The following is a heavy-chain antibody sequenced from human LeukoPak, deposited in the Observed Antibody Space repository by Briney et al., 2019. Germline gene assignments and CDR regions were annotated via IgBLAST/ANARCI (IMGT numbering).Heavy chain of an antibody. CDR2: INPNSGGT. J-gene: IGHJ4*02. CDR3: ARDCSGGSCHDY. Sequence: ASVKVSCKASGYTFTGYYMHGVRQTPGQGLEWMGWINPNSGGTNYAQKFQGRVTMTRDTSISTAYMELSRLRSDDTAVYYCARDCSGGSCHDYWGQGTLVTVSS. CDR1: GYTFTGYY. D-gene: IGHD2-15*01. V-gene: IGHV1-2*02.